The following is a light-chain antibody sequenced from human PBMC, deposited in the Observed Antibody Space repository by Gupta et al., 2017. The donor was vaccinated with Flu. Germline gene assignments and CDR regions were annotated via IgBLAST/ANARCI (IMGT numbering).Light chain of an antibody. J-gene: IGKJ1*01. CDR1: QSLLHSDGRTY. V-gene: IGKV2D-29*01. CDR3: MQSVQLRT. CDR2: EVY. Sequence: DIVMTQTPLSLSVTPGQPASIPCKSSQSLLHSDGRTYLYWYMQKRGQPPQLLIYEVYNRFSGVADRISGSGSGTDFTLKISRVEAEDVGVYYCMQSVQLRTFGQGTKVEIK.